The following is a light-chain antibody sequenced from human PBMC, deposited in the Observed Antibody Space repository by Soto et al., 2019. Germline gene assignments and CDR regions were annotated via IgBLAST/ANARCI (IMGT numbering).Light chain of an antibody. V-gene: IGKV3D-15*01. CDR2: GAY. CDR1: QSVGSN. J-gene: IGKJ4*01. Sequence: EIVMTQSPATLSVSPGERATLSCRASQSVGSNLAWCQQKPGQAPRLLIFGAYTRAAGIPARFSGSGSGTEFTLTISSLQSEDSAVYFCQQYNNWPPLTFGGGTKVDIK. CDR3: QQYNNWPPLT.